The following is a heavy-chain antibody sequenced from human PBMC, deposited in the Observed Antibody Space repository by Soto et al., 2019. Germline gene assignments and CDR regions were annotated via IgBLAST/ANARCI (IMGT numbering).Heavy chain of an antibody. CDR2: ISWNSGSI. D-gene: IGHD2-2*01. Sequence: EVQLVESGGGLVQPGRSLRLSCAASGFTFDDYAMHWVRQAPGKGLEWVSGISWNSGSIGYVDSVKGRFTISRDNAKNSLYLQMNSLRAEDTALYYCAKVGPGRYCSSTSCYASAFDIWGQGTMVTVSS. V-gene: IGHV3-9*01. J-gene: IGHJ3*02. CDR1: GFTFDDYA. CDR3: AKVGPGRYCSSTSCYASAFDI.